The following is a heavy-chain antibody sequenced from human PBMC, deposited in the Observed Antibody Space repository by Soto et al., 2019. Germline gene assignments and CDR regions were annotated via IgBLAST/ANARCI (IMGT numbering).Heavy chain of an antibody. CDR1: GFTFSSYA. CDR2: ISGSGGST. D-gene: IGHD1-1*01. V-gene: IGHV3-23*01. J-gene: IGHJ6*02. Sequence: GGSLRLSCAASGFTFSSYAMSWVRQAPGKGLEWVSAISGSGGSTYYADSVKGRFTISRDNSKNTLYLQMNSLRAEDTAVYYCAKAGSSPNPYYYYGMDVWGQGTTVTVSS. CDR3: AKAGSSPNPYYYYGMDV.